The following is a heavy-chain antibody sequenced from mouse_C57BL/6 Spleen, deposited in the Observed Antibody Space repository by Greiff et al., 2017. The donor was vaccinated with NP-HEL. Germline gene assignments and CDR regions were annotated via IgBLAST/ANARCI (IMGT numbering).Heavy chain of an antibody. V-gene: IGHV1-15*01. D-gene: IGHD2-3*01. J-gene: IGHJ1*03. CDR1: GYTFTDYE. CDR2: IDPETGGT. CDR3: TRHDGYSYWYFDV. Sequence: QVQLQQSGAELVRPGALVTLSCKASGYTFTDYEMHWVKQTPVHGLEWIGAIDPETGGTAYNQKFKGKAILTADKSSSTAYMELRSLTSEDSAVYYCTRHDGYSYWYFDVWGTGTTVTVSS.